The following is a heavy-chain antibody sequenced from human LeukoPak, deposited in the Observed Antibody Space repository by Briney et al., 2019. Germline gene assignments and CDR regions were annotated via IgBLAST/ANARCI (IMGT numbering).Heavy chain of an antibody. CDR1: GSTFSSYS. J-gene: IGHJ4*02. V-gene: IGHV3-48*01. D-gene: IGHD5-18*01. Sequence: GGSLTLSCAASGSTFSSYSMNWVRQAPRNGLGWVAYISSSSNTIDSADSVNGRFTISRDNAKNSLYLQMNSRRGEDTAVYYCARARGYSYGYSDYWGQGTLVSVSS. CDR2: ISSSSNTI. CDR3: ARARGYSYGYSDY.